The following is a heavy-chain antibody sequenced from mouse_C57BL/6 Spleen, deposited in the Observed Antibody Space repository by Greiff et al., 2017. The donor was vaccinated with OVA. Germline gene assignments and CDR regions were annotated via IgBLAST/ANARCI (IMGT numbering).Heavy chain of an antibody. Sequence: QVQLQQPGAELVKPGASVKMSCKASGYAFTNYLIEWVKQRPGQGLEWIGVINPGSGGTNYNEKFKGKATLTADKSSSTAYMQLSSLTSEDSAVYFCARSGQLESYWYFDVWGTGTTVTVSS. CDR2: INPGSGGT. CDR3: ARSGQLESYWYFDV. D-gene: IGHD4-1*02. J-gene: IGHJ1*03. V-gene: IGHV1-54*01. CDR1: GYAFTNYL.